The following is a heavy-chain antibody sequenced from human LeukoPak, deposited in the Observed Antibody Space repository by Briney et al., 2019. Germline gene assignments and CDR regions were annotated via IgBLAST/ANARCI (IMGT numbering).Heavy chain of an antibody. J-gene: IGHJ4*02. CDR3: ARDSGPRDLDY. Sequence: GGSLRLSCAASGFTFSSYEMNWVRQAPGKGLEWLSYISGSGSTMYYADSVKGRLTISRDNAKNSLYLQMNSLRAEDTAVYYCARDSGPRDLDYWGQGTLVTVSS. CDR1: GFTFSSYE. D-gene: IGHD1-14*01. CDR2: ISGSGSTM. V-gene: IGHV3-48*03.